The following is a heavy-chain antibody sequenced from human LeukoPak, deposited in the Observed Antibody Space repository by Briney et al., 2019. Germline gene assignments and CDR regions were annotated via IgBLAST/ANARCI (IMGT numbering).Heavy chain of an antibody. V-gene: IGHV3-15*01. CDR1: GFTFSNAW. CDR2: IKSKTDGGTT. D-gene: IGHD3-10*01. J-gene: IGHJ4*02. Sequence: GGSLRLSCAASGFTFSNAWMSWVRQAPGKGQEWVGRIKSKTDGGTTDYAAPVKGRFTISRDDSKNTLYLQMNSLKTEDTAVYYCTTILLWFGESDYWGQGTLVTVSS. CDR3: TTILLWFGESDY.